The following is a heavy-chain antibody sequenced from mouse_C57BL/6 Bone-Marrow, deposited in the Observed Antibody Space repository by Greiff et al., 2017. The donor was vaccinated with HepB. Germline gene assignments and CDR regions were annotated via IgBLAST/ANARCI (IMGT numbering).Heavy chain of an antibody. J-gene: IGHJ3*01. Sequence: EVQRVESGGDLVKPGGSLKLSCAASGFTFSSYGMSWVRQTPDKRLEWVATISSGGSYTYYPDSVKGRFTISRDNAKNTRYLQMSSLKSEDTAMYYCARHGRGFFAFWGQGTLVTVSA. CDR2: ISSGGSYT. CDR3: ARHGRGFFAF. CDR1: GFTFSSYG. V-gene: IGHV5-6*01.